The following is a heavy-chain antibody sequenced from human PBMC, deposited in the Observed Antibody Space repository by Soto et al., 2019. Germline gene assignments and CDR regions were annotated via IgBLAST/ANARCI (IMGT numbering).Heavy chain of an antibody. CDR1: GFTFRKYA. J-gene: IGHJ5*02. V-gene: IGHV3-23*01. CDR2: ISDSASTT. Sequence: VPLLESGGGLVQPGGSLRLSCAASGFTFRKYAMGWVRQAPGKRLEWVSSISDSASTTSYADSVKGRFTISRDNSKNTVYLQMHSLRVEDTAVYHCAKVASSNWLNWFDPWGQGTLVTVSS. CDR3: AKVASSNWLNWFDP. D-gene: IGHD6-13*01.